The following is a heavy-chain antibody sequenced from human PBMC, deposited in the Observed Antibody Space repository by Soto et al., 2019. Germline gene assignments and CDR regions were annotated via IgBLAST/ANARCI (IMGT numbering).Heavy chain of an antibody. CDR2: ISHSGST. D-gene: IGHD2-2*02. V-gene: IGHV4-31*03. CDR3: AREYTYGSNFFDC. CDR1: GGSISSAAYY. J-gene: IGHJ4*02. Sequence: QVQLQESGPGLVKPSQTLSLTCTVSGGSISSAAYYWSWILQHPGKGLEWIGYISHSGSTYYNPSLKSRVIISVDTSKNQFSLSLTSVTAADTAVYYCAREYTYGSNFFDCWGQGALVTVSS.